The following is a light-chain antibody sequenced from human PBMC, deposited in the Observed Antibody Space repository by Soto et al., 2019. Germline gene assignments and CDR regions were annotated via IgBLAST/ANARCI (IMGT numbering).Light chain of an antibody. J-gene: IGLJ2*01. CDR1: SSNIGSNT. CDR3: AVWDDSLNGVI. V-gene: IGLV1-44*01. CDR2: SNN. Sequence: QSVLTQPPSASGTPGQRVTISCSGSSSNIGSNTVNWYQQLPGTAPKLLIYSNNQRPSGVPDRFSGSKSGTSASLAISGHQSEDETDYYCAVWDDSLNGVIFGGGTKLTVL.